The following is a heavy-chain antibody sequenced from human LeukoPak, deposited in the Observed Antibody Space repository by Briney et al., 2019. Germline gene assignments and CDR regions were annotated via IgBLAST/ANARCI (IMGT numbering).Heavy chain of an antibody. J-gene: IGHJ5*02. Sequence: ASVKVSCKASGYTFTSYAMYWVRQAPGQGLEWMGWINTNTGNPTYAQGFTGRFVFSLDTSVSTAYLQISSLKAEDTAVYYCARYPWYCSGGSCYDNWFDPWGQGTLVTVSS. CDR2: INTNTGNP. V-gene: IGHV7-4-1*02. CDR1: GYTFTSYA. CDR3: ARYPWYCSGGSCYDNWFDP. D-gene: IGHD2-15*01.